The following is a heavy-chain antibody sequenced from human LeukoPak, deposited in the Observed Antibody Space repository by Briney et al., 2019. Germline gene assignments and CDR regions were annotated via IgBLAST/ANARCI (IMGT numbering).Heavy chain of an antibody. CDR2: IYSDGST. V-gene: IGHV3-53*01. Sequence: GGSLRLSCAASGFTVSNNSMSWVRQAPGTGLEWVSLIYSDGSTSYADSVKGRFTISRDNAKNSLYLQMNSLRAEDTAVYYCARDRWHSSGWYTGEFDYWGQGTLVTVSS. J-gene: IGHJ4*02. D-gene: IGHD6-19*01. CDR3: ARDRWHSSGWYTGEFDY. CDR1: GFTVSNNS.